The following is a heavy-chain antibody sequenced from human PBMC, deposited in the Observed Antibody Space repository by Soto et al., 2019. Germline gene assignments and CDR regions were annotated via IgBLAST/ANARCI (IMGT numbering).Heavy chain of an antibody. CDR3: AKSRDAYNFYFYYGMDV. CDR1: GFTFSNYG. D-gene: IGHD2-2*01. V-gene: IGHV3-30*18. J-gene: IGHJ6*02. Sequence: QVQLVESGGGVGQAGRSLRLSCAASGFTFSNYGMHWVRQTPGKGLEWVALILYDGSNKYYADSVKGRFTISRDNSKNTLYLQVSSLRAEDTAVYYCAKSRDAYNFYFYYGMDVWGQGTTVTVSS. CDR2: ILYDGSNK.